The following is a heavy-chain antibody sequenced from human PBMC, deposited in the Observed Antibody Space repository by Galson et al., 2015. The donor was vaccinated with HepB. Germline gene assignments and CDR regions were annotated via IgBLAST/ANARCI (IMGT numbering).Heavy chain of an antibody. CDR1: GGSFSRYY. CDR2: IYHNGRT. CDR3: ARGGATPMIIAY. V-gene: IGHV4-34*01. Sequence: ETLSLTCAVYGGSFSRYYWSWVRQPPGKGLEWLGEIYHNGRTNYKPSLQSRVTISVDTSKNPFFLNLRSVTVADTGVYYCARGGATPMIIAYWGQGTLVTVSS. D-gene: IGHD3-16*01. J-gene: IGHJ4*02.